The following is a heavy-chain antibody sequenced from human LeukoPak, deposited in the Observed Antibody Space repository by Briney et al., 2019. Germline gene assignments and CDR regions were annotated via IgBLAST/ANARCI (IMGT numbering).Heavy chain of an antibody. CDR2: ISFSGGAT. Sequence: GGSLRLSCAASGFDFSVYGMGWVRQAPGEGLEWVSGISFSGGATYYADSVKGRFTISRDNSKNTLDLQMNSLRAEDTAIYYCAKVLAGGFYLYYFDTWGPGTLVTVSS. V-gene: IGHV3-23*01. J-gene: IGHJ4*02. CDR3: AKVLAGGFYLYYFDT. D-gene: IGHD3-16*01. CDR1: GFDFSVYG.